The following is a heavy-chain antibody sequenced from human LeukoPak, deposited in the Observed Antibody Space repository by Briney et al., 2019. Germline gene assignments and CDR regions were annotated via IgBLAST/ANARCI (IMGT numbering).Heavy chain of an antibody. D-gene: IGHD3-22*01. J-gene: IGHJ4*02. Sequence: GGSLRLSCAASGFTFSSYAMSWVRQAPGKGLEWVSATSGSGDGTFYADSVKGRFTISRDNSKNTLYLQMNSLRAEDTAIYYCAKLRDFFDSSGQFDYWGQGTLVTVS. CDR3: AKLRDFFDSSGQFDY. CDR2: TSGSGDGT. CDR1: GFTFSSYA. V-gene: IGHV3-23*01.